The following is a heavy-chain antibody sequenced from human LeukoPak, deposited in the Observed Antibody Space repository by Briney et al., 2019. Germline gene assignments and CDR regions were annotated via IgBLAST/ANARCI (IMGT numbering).Heavy chain of an antibody. D-gene: IGHD5-24*01. Sequence: GGSLRLSCAASGFTFSSYEMNWVRQAPGKGLEWVSYISSSDSTIYYADSVKGRFTISRDNAKNSLYLQMNSLRAEDTADYYCARGGGYNPWGQGTLVTVSS. CDR3: ARGGGYNP. J-gene: IGHJ4*02. CDR1: GFTFSSYE. V-gene: IGHV3-48*03. CDR2: ISSSDSTI.